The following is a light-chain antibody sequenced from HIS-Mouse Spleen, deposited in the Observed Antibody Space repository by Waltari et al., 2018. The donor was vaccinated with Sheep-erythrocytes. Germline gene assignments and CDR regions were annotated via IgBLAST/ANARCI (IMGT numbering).Light chain of an antibody. CDR1: KLGDKY. CDR3: QAWDSSTEV. CDR2: QDS. Sequence: SYELTQPPSVSVSPGQTASITCSGDKLGDKYACWYQQKPGQSPVLVIYQDSKRPSGSPERFSGSNSGTTATLTISGTQAMDEADYYCQAWDSSTEVFGGGTKLTVL. V-gene: IGLV3-1*01. J-gene: IGLJ2*01.